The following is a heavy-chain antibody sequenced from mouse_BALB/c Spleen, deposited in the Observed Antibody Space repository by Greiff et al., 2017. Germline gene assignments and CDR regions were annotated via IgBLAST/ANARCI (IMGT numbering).Heavy chain of an antibody. Sequence: VMLVESGPGLVAPSQSLSITCTVSGFSLTSYDISWIRQPPGKGLEWLGVIWTGGGTNYNSAFMSRLSISKDNSKSQVFLKMNSLQTDDTAIYYCVRDGDGYWYFDVWGAGTTVTVSS. CDR2: IWTGGGT. D-gene: IGHD2-3*01. CDR3: VRDGDGYWYFDV. J-gene: IGHJ1*01. V-gene: IGHV2-9-2*01. CDR1: GFSLTSYD.